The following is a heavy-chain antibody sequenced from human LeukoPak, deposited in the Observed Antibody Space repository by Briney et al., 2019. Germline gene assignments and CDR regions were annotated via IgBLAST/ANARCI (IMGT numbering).Heavy chain of an antibody. CDR2: IYPGDSDT. V-gene: IGHV5-51*04. J-gene: IGHJ4*02. CDR1: GYSFTSYW. D-gene: IGHD6-13*01. CDR3: ARFALSSSLDY. Sequence: GESLKISCKGPGYSFTSYWIGWVRQMPGKGLEWMGIIYPGDSDTRYSPSFQGQVTFSVDTPTSTVYLQWSSLKASDTAIYYCARFALSSSLDYWGQGTLVTVSP.